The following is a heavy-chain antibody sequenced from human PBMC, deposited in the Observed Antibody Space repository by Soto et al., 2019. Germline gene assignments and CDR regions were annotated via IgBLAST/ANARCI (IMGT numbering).Heavy chain of an antibody. J-gene: IGHJ4*02. D-gene: IGHD6-19*01. CDR2: ISPTGDNT. CDR3: AKAKSLRAVRGSSFDY. Sequence: DVQLLESGGGLVQPGGSLRLSCEASEFMFSSYAMSWVRQAPGKGLEWVSTISPTGDNTYYADSVKGRFTLSRDNSKDPLSLQMNSLTTEDTAIYYCAKAKSLRAVRGSSFDYWGQGALVTGSS. V-gene: IGHV3-23*01. CDR1: EFMFSSYA.